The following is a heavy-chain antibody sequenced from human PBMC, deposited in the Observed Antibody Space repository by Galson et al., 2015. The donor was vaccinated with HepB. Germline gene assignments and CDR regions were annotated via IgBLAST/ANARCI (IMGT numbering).Heavy chain of an antibody. J-gene: IGHJ6*03. CDR2: IWYDGSKT. CDR3: ARNRPPSYYYMDV. V-gene: IGHV3-33*01. CDR1: GFILSSFG. Sequence: SLRLSCAASGFILSSFGMHWVRQAPGKGLEWVAVIWYDGSKTYYADSVKGRFTISRDKSKDTLYLQMNGLRVEDTAIYYCARNRPPSYYYMDVWGKGTTVTVSS. D-gene: IGHD3-10*01.